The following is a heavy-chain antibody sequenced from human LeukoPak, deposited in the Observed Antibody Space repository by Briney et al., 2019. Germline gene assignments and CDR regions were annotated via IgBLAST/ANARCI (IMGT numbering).Heavy chain of an antibody. V-gene: IGHV3-7*01. J-gene: IGHJ5*02. D-gene: IGHD5-18*01. Sequence: PGGSLRLSCAASGFTFSSYWMSWVRQPPGKGLEWVANIKQDGSEKYYVDSVKGRFTISRDNAKNSLYLQMNSLRAEDTAVYYCARGASGIQLWFFDPWGQGTLVTVSS. CDR1: GFTFSSYW. CDR3: ARGASGIQLWFFDP. CDR2: IKQDGSEK.